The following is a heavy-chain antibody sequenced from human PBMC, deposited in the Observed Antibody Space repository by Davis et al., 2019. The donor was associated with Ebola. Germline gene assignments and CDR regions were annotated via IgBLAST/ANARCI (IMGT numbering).Heavy chain of an antibody. D-gene: IGHD4-17*01. CDR2: ISSSSSTI. V-gene: IGHV3-48*02. CDR1: GFTFSSYS. Sequence: PGGSLRLSCPAPGFTFSSYSMNWVRQAPGKGLEWVSYISSSSSTIYYADSVKGRFTISRDNAKNSLYLQMNSLRDEDTAVYYCARGRPSTVTKGFYFDYWGQGTLVTVSS. CDR3: ARGRPSTVTKGFYFDY. J-gene: IGHJ4*02.